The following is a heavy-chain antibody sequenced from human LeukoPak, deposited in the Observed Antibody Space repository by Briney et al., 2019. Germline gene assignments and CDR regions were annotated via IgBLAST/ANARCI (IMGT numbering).Heavy chain of an antibody. Sequence: ASVKVSCKASGYTFTNYAISWVRQAPGQGLEWMGWISAYNGNTNYAQKLQGRVTMTTETSTSTVYMELRSLRSDDTAVYYCARDVGEGFCSGGSCSDYWGQGTLVTVSS. J-gene: IGHJ4*02. D-gene: IGHD2-15*01. V-gene: IGHV1-18*01. CDR3: ARDVGEGFCSGGSCSDY. CDR2: ISAYNGNT. CDR1: GYTFTNYA.